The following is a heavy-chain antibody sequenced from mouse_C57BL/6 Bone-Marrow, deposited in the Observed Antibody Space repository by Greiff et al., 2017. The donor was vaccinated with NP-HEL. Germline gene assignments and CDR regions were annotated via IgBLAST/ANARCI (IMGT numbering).Heavy chain of an antibody. CDR2: INPCNGGT. CDR3: ASLDGYFAY. D-gene: IGHD2-3*01. V-gene: IGHV1-19*01. J-gene: IGHJ3*01. CDR1: GYTFTDYY. Sequence: VQLQQSGPVLVKPGASVKMSCKASGYTFTDYYMNWVKQSPGKSLEWIGVINPCNGGTSYNQKFKGKATLTVDKSSSTAYMQLSSLTSEDSAVYYCASLDGYFAYWGRGTLVTVSA.